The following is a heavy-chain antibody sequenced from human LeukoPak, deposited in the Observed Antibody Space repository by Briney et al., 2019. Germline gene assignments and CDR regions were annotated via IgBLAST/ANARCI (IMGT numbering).Heavy chain of an antibody. CDR1: GFTFSSYS. CDR2: ISSSSSYI. CDR3: ARDCDNYKNAFDI. Sequence: KPGGSLRLSCAASGFTFSSYSMNWVRQAPGKGLEWVSSISSSSSYIYYADSVKGRFTISRDNAKNSLYLQMNSLRAEDTAVYYCARDCDNYKNAFDIWGQGTMVTVSS. J-gene: IGHJ3*02. V-gene: IGHV3-21*01. D-gene: IGHD4-11*01.